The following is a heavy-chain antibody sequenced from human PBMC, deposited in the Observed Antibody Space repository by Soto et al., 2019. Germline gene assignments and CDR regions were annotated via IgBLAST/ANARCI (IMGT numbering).Heavy chain of an antibody. J-gene: IGHJ4*02. CDR3: ARDPYLGDHQY. CDR1: GYTFTHYD. Sequence: QVQLVQSGAEVRKPGASVKVSCKTSGYTFTHYDISWVRQAPGQGLEWVGWISAYSGKTHYAQKVQGKVTMTTDTSTSTAYLEVRSLRSDDTAVYFCARDPYLGDHQYWGQGTLVTVSS. CDR2: ISAYSGKT. V-gene: IGHV1-18*01. D-gene: IGHD3-16*01.